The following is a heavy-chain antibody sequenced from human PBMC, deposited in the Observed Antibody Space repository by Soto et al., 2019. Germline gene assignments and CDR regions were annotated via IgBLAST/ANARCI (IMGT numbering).Heavy chain of an antibody. CDR2: INNDGTTT. CDR1: GLTFSRHW. Sequence: EVQLVESGGGSIQPGGSLRLSCAASGLTFSRHWMHWVRQVPGKGLVWVSRINNDGTTTANADFVKGRFTISRDNAKNTLYLQMDRLRADDTALYYCAAERAEARGFSYGRTLDYWGQGALVTVSS. V-gene: IGHV3-74*03. D-gene: IGHD5-18*01. CDR3: AAERAEARGFSYGRTLDY. J-gene: IGHJ4*02.